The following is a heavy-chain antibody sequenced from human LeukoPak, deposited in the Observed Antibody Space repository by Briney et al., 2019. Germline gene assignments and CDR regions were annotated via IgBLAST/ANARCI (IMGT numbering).Heavy chain of an antibody. CDR2: ISSSSSYI. CDR1: KFTFSSYS. CDR3: ARAPRIFGVVPYFDY. J-gene: IGHJ4*02. V-gene: IGHV3-21*01. Sequence: GGSLRLSCAASKFTFSSYSMNWVRQAPGKGLEWVSSISSSSSYIYYADSVKGRFTISRDNSKNTLYLQMNSLRTEDTAVYYCARAPRIFGVVPYFDYWGQGTLVTVSS. D-gene: IGHD3-3*01.